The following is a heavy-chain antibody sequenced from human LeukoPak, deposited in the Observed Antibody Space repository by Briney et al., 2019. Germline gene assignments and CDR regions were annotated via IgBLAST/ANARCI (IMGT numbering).Heavy chain of an antibody. J-gene: IGHJ5*02. CDR2: VSPYNGDT. CDR1: GYTFNNYG. V-gene: IGHV1-18*01. Sequence: ASVRVSCKASGYTFNNYGISWVRQAPGQGLEWMGWVSPYNGDTNYAQKFRGRVTMYTDTSTSAAYMEPRSLRFDDTAIYYCVKDWHILTGRNCFDPWGQGTLVTVSS. CDR3: VKDWHILTGRNCFDP. D-gene: IGHD3-9*01.